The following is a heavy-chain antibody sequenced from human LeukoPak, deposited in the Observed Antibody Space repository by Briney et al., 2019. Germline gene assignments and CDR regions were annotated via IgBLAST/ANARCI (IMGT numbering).Heavy chain of an antibody. J-gene: IGHJ6*02. CDR2: IYYSGST. CDR3: VSSGELGKLDYYGMDV. D-gene: IGHD7-27*01. V-gene: IGHV4-59*01. CDR1: GGSISSYY. Sequence: SETLSLTCTVSGGSISSYYWSWIRQPPGKGLEWIGYIYYSGSTNYNPSLKSRVAISVDTSKNQFSLKLSSVTAADTAVYYCVSSGELGKLDYYGMDVWGQGTTVTVSS.